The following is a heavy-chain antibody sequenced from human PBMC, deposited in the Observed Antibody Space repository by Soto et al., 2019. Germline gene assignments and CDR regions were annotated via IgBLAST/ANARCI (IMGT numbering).Heavy chain of an antibody. V-gene: IGHV3-23*01. CDR2: TSGSGDDT. D-gene: IGHD6-19*01. J-gene: IGHJ4*02. CDR1: GFTFSNYG. CDR3: AKDGSGRPFDY. Sequence: GGSLRLSCAASGFTFSNYGMSWVRQAPGKGLDWVSSTSGSGDDTFYADSVKGRFTISRDNSKNKLYLQMNSLRAEDTAVYYCAKDGSGRPFDYWGQGTLVTVSS.